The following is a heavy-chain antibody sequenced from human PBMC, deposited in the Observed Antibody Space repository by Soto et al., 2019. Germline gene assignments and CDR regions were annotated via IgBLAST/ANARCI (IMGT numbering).Heavy chain of an antibody. CDR3: ARLRRFYYNYGIDV. D-gene: IGHD3-16*01. J-gene: IGHJ6*02. V-gene: IGHV1-2*04. CDR1: GYTFTGYY. CDR2: INPNSGGT. Sequence: ASVRVYCKASGYTFTGYYMHWVRQAPGQGLEWMGWINPNSGGTNYAQNFQGWVTMARDTSISTAYMELSRLRSDDTAGYYCARLRRFYYNYGIDVWAKGQRSPSP.